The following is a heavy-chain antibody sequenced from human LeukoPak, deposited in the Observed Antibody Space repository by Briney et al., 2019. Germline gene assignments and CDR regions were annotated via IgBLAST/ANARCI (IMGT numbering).Heavy chain of an antibody. J-gene: IGHJ4*02. CDR3: ARQSSRRQQLRYFDY. CDR2: IYYSGST. CDR1: GGSISSYY. V-gene: IGHV4-59*08. Sequence: TSETLSLTCTVPGGSISSYYWSWLGQPPGKGLGWIGYIYYSGSTNYNPSLKSRVTISVDTSKNQFSLKLSSVTAADTAVYYCARQSSRRQQLRYFDYWGQGTLVTVSS. D-gene: IGHD6-13*01.